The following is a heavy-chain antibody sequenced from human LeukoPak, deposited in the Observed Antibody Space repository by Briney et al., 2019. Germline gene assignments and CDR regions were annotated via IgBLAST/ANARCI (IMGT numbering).Heavy chain of an antibody. V-gene: IGHV4-34*01. CDR1: GGSFSGYY. J-gene: IGHJ5*02. CDR3: ARQKAAAGHNWFDP. CDR2: INHSGST. Sequence: PSETLSLTCAVYGGSFSGYYWSWIRQPPGKGLEWIGEINHSGSTNYNPSLKSRVTISVDTSKNQFSLKLSSVTAADTAVYYCARQKAAAGHNWFDPWGQGTLVTVSS. D-gene: IGHD6-13*01.